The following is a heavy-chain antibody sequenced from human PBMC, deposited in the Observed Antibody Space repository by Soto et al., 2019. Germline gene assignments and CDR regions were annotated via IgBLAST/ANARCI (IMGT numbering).Heavy chain of an antibody. CDR3: ACTLGYCSSTSCYAWPDDAFDI. CDR1: GYTFTSYG. Sequence: ASVKVSCKASGYTFTSYGISWVRQAPGQGLEWMGWISANNGNTNYAQKLQGRVTMTTDTSRSTAYMELSSLRSEDTAVYYCACTLGYCSSTSCYAWPDDAFDIWGQGTMVTVSS. J-gene: IGHJ3*02. V-gene: IGHV1-18*01. D-gene: IGHD2-2*01. CDR2: ISANNGNT.